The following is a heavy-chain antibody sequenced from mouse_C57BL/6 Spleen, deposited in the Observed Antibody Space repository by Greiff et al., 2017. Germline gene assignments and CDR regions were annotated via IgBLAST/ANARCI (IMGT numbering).Heavy chain of an antibody. Sequence: QVQLQQSGAELVRPGASVKMSCKASGYTFTRYSMHWVKQTPRQGLEWIGSINPGNGDIYYNQTVKGKVTLTVDKSSSTAYMQLSSLTSDDSAVYFCAIGGCYVDYGGQGTTLTVSS. J-gene: IGHJ2*01. D-gene: IGHD3-3*01. CDR2: INPGNGDI. V-gene: IGHV1-12*01. CDR1: GYTFTRYS. CDR3: AIGGCYVDY.